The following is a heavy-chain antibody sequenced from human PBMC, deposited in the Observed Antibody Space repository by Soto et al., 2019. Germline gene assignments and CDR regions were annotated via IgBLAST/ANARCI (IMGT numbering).Heavy chain of an antibody. CDR1: GGSISTVDYW. D-gene: IGHD7-27*01. CDR2: IYDAGRT. Sequence: QVQLQESGPGLVKPSQTLSLTCTVSGGSISTVDYWWSWIRQSPDMGLEWIGHIYDAGRTYNNPSLESRVTTSVDTSKSQLSLTLSSVSAADTAVYYCARGPSGDKVDSWGQGTLVTVFS. J-gene: IGHJ4*02. V-gene: IGHV4-30-4*01. CDR3: ARGPSGDKVDS.